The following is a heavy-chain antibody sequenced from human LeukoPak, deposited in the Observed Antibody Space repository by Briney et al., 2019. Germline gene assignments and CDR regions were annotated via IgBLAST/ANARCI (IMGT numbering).Heavy chain of an antibody. CDR3: AKDRISPGFNLFDP. CDR2: INGRDDNT. D-gene: IGHD3-3*02. J-gene: IGHJ5*02. V-gene: IGHV3-23*01. CDR1: GFTFSSYA. Sequence: GGSLRLSCAASGFTFSSYAMNWVRQAPGKGLEWVSAINGRDDNTYYADSVKGRFTISRDNSKSTLFLQMNSLRAEDTAIYYCAKDRISPGFNLFDPWGQGTLVTVSS.